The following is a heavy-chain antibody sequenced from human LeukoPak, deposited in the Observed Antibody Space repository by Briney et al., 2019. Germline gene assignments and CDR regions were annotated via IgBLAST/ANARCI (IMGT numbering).Heavy chain of an antibody. D-gene: IGHD3-10*01. CDR1: GGSISSGGYS. CDR3: ARESNYYGSGSYYTIFDP. Sequence: SQTLSLTCAVSGGSISSGGYSWSWIRQPPGKGLEWIGYIYRSGSTYHNPSLKSRVTISVDRSKNQFSLKLSSVTAADTAVYYCARESNYYGSGSYYTIFDPWGQGTLVTVSS. CDR2: IYRSGST. V-gene: IGHV4-30-2*01. J-gene: IGHJ5*02.